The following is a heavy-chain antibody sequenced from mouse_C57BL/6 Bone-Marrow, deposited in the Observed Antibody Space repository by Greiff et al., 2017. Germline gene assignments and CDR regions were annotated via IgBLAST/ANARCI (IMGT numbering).Heavy chain of an antibody. V-gene: IGHV14-3*01. CDR2: IDPANGNT. D-gene: IGHD1-1*01. J-gene: IGHJ1*03. Sequence: EVQLQQSVAELVRPGASVKLSCTASGFNIKNTYMHWVKQRPEQGLEWIGRIDPANGNTKYAPKFQGQATITADTSSNTAYLQLSSLTSEDTAIYYCARVYYGSSYDWYFDVWGTGTTVTVSS. CDR1: GFNIKNTY. CDR3: ARVYYGSSYDWYFDV.